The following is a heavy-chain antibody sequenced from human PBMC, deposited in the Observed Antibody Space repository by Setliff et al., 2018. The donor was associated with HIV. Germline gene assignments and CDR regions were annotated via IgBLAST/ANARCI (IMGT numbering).Heavy chain of an antibody. J-gene: IGHJ4*02. CDR1: GFAFSSYS. V-gene: IGHV3-48*02. Sequence: GGSLRLSCAASGFAFSSYSSNWVRQAPGKGLEWVSYISSDSSTTYYADSVRDRFNISRDNAKNSLYLQMNSLRYEDTAVYYCARGTQGSGKTPYDYWGQGTLVTVSS. CDR3: ARGTQGSGKTPYDY. D-gene: IGHD3-10*01. CDR2: ISSDSSTT.